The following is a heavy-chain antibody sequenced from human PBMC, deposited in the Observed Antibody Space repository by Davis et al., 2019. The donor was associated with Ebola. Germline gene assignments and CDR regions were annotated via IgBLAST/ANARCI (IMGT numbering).Heavy chain of an antibody. CDR3: ARDRYDFWSGYPYYFDY. V-gene: IGHV3-30*02. D-gene: IGHD3-3*01. CDR1: GFTFSSYG. Sequence: GESLKISCAASGFTFSSYGMHWVRQAPGKGLEWVAFIRYDGSNKYYADSVKGRFTISRDNSKNTLYLQMNSLRAEDTAVYYCARDRYDFWSGYPYYFDYWGQGTLVTVSS. J-gene: IGHJ4*02. CDR2: IRYDGSNK.